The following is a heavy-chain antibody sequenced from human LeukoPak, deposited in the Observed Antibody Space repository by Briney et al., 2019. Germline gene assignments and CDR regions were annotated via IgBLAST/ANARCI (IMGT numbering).Heavy chain of an antibody. CDR1: GYTFTSYG. CDR2: ISAYNGNT. D-gene: IGHD5-18*01. V-gene: IGHV1-18*01. Sequence: ASVKVSCKASGYTFTSYGISWVRQAPGQGLEWMGWISAYNGNTNYAQKLQGRVTMTTDTSTSTAYMEVSSLTSDDTAFYYCARAPMGTAPLYWGQGTLVTVSS. CDR3: ARAPMGTAPLY. J-gene: IGHJ4*02.